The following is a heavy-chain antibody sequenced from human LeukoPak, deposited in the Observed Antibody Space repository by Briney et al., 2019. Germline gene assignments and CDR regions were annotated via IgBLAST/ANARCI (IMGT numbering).Heavy chain of an antibody. J-gene: IGHJ4*02. CDR1: GHSIINSYY. Sequence: SETLSLTCTVSGHSIINSYYWGWIRPPPGRGLGGIGSIYHSGSTYYNPSLKGRLRISVDTSKNRFSLKLNSVTAADTAVYYCARDWDWDYYDSSGYYDWGQGTLVTVSS. CDR2: IYHSGST. CDR3: ARDWDWDYYDSSGYYD. D-gene: IGHD3-22*01. V-gene: IGHV4-38-2*02.